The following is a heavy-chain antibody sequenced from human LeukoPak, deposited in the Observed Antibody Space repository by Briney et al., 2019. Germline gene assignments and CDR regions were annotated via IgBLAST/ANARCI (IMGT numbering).Heavy chain of an antibody. CDR3: ARAGLGYDFWSGYYNWFDP. V-gene: IGHV4-61*01. CDR1: GGSVSSGSYY. CDR2: IYYSGST. D-gene: IGHD3-3*01. J-gene: IGHJ5*02. Sequence: SETLSLTCTVSGGSVSSGSYYWSWIRQPPGKGLEWIGYIYYSGSTNYNPSLKSRVTISVDTSKNQFSLKLSSVTAADTAVYYCARAGLGYDFWSGYYNWFDPWGQGTLVTVSS.